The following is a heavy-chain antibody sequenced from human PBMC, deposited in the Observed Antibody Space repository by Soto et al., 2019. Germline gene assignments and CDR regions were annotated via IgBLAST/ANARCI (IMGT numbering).Heavy chain of an antibody. CDR2: IIPIFGTA. Sequence: SVKVSCMASGGTFSSYAISWVRQAPGQGLEWMGGIIPIFGTANYAQKFQGRVTITADESTSTAYMELSSLRSEDTAVYYCASGGVTPYYYYGMDVWGQGTMVTVSS. J-gene: IGHJ6*02. CDR3: ASGGVTPYYYYGMDV. CDR1: GGTFSSYA. V-gene: IGHV1-69*13. D-gene: IGHD3-10*01.